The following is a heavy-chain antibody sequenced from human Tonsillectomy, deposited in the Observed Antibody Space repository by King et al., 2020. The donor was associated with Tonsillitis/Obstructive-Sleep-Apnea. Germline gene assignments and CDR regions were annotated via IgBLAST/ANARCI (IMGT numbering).Heavy chain of an antibody. D-gene: IGHD2-8*02. CDR3: ARSYCTGGVCFWDWYFDL. V-gene: IGHV1-18*01. CDR2: ISGYNGNT. Sequence: QLVQSGAEVKKPGASVKVSCKASGYTFTSYGIAWVRQAPGQGLEWMGWISGYNGNTNYVQNLQGRVTMTTDTSANTAYMELRSLRSDDTAVYYCARSYCTGGVCFWDWYFDLWGRGTLVTVSS. J-gene: IGHJ2*01. CDR1: GYTFTSYG.